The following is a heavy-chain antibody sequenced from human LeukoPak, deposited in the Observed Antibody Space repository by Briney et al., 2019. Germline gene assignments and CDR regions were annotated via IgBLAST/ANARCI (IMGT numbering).Heavy chain of an antibody. CDR2: TRFDDSYK. V-gene: IGHV3-30*02. J-gene: IGHJ5*02. D-gene: IGHD1-1*01. CDR3: AKSSAGITWFDP. Sequence: GGSLRLSCAASGFTSSSYAMSWVRQAPGKGPEWVAFTRFDDSYKAYGDSVKGRFTISRDNSKNTLYLQMDSLRSDDTAVYYCAKSSAGITWFDPWGQGTLVTVSS. CDR1: GFTSSSYA.